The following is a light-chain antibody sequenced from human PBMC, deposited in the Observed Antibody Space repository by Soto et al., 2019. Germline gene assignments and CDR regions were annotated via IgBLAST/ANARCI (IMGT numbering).Light chain of an antibody. Sequence: EVVLTQSPGTLSLSPGERATLSCRVSQSVGSSYLAWYQQKPGQAPRLLIYGASTRATGIPDRFSGSGSGTEFTLTIRRLEPEDVAVYYCQLYGSSPPWMFGQGTKVDIK. J-gene: IGKJ1*01. CDR1: QSVGSSY. CDR3: QLYGSSPPWM. V-gene: IGKV3-20*01. CDR2: GAS.